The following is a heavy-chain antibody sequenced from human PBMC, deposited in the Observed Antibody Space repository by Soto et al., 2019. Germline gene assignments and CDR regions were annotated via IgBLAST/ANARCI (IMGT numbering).Heavy chain of an antibody. CDR3: ARYETTGYYRFFDL. CDR1: GGSISSGGYY. CDR2: IYYSGST. Sequence: SETLSLTCTVSGGSISSGGYYWSWIRQHPGKGLEWIGHIYYSGSTYYNPSLKSRFIISLDTSKNRFSLKVISATAADTAVYFCARYETTGYYRFFDLWGQGTYVTGS. V-gene: IGHV4-31*03. D-gene: IGHD1-26*01. J-gene: IGHJ4*02.